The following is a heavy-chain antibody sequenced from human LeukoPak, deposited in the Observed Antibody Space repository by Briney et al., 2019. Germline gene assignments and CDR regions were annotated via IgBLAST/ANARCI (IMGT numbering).Heavy chain of an antibody. CDR2: IYYSGST. CDR1: GGSISSGGYY. J-gene: IGHJ5*02. CDR3: ALRFGEFGAFDP. Sequence: SQTLSLTCTVSGGSISSGGYYWSWIRQHPGKGLEWIGYIYYSGSTYYNPSLKSRVTISVDTSKNQFSLKLSSVTAADTAVYFCALRFGEFGAFDPWGQGTLGNGSS. V-gene: IGHV4-31*03. D-gene: IGHD3-10*01.